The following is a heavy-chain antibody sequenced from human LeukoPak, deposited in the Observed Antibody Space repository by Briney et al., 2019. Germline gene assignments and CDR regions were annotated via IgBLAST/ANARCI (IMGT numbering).Heavy chain of an antibody. CDR2: IKKDGSEK. V-gene: IGHV3-7*01. CDR3: ARVPVAGTGY. CDR1: GFTFSSYW. Sequence: GGSLRLSCAASGFTFSSYWLSWVRQAPGKGLEWVANIKKDGSEKYYVDSAKGRFSISRDNAKNSLYLQMNSLRAEDTAVYYCARVPVAGTGYWGQGTLVTVSS. J-gene: IGHJ4*02. D-gene: IGHD6-19*01.